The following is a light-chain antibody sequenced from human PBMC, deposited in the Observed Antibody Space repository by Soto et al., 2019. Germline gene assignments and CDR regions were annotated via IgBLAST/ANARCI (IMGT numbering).Light chain of an antibody. CDR1: QSLLHSNGYNY. Sequence: DIVLTQSPLSLPVTPGEPASISCRSSQSLLHSNGYNYLDWYLQRPGQSPQLLIYSGSNRASGVPDRFSGSGSGTDFTLTISRVEAEDAGVYYCMQARQTPPWTFGQGTRV. J-gene: IGKJ1*01. CDR3: MQARQTPPWT. CDR2: SGS. V-gene: IGKV2-28*01.